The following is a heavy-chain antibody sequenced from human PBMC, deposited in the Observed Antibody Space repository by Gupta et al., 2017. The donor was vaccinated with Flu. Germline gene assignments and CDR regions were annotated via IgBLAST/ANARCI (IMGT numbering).Heavy chain of an antibody. CDR1: YS. Sequence: YSMNWVRRASGKGLESVSSISSTSSYIKYADSVKGRFTVSRDGAKNSLYLQMNSLRAEDTATYYCARVRGGVVTGPLDIWGQGTMVTVSS. V-gene: IGHV3-21*04. J-gene: IGHJ3*02. CDR3: ARVRGGVVTGPLDI. CDR2: ISSTSSYI. D-gene: IGHD3-10*01.